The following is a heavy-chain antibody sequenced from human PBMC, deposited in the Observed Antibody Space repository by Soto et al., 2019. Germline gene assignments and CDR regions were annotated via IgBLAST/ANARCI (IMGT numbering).Heavy chain of an antibody. J-gene: IGHJ5*02. Sequence: QVQLQESGPGLVKPSGTLSLTCAVSGGSISSSNWWSWVRQPPGKGLEWIGEIYHSGSTNYNPSLKSRVTISVDKSKNQFSLKLSSVTAADTAVYYCARVIVLVPAAIEGDTGWFDPWGQGTLVTVSS. V-gene: IGHV4-4*02. CDR2: IYHSGST. CDR3: ARVIVLVPAAIEGDTGWFDP. CDR1: GGSISSSNW. D-gene: IGHD2-2*02.